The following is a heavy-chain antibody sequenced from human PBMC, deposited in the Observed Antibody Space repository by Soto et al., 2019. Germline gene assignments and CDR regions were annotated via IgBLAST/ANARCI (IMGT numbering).Heavy chain of an antibody. CDR2: ISSGCTYI. V-gene: IGHV3-21*01. J-gene: IGHJ4*02. CDR3: ARDPEYSSGLRFEY. D-gene: IGHD6-19*01. CDR1: SFTFSDSG. Sequence: GSLRLSCAISSFTFSDSGMTSVRQAPWKRPEWISSISSGCTYIYYADSVRGRFTISRDNAKNSLYLQMNSLRVDDTGLYYCARDPEYSSGLRFEYWGQGTLVTVSS.